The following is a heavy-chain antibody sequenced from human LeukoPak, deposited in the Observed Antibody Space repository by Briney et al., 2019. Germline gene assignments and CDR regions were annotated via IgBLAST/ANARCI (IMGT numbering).Heavy chain of an antibody. CDR1: GFTFSSYW. CDR2: IKQDGSEK. V-gene: IGHV3-7*01. J-gene: IGHJ4*02. CDR3: ARRLGGGDCYWNY. Sequence: PGGSLRLSCAASGFTFSSYWMSWVRQAPGKGLEWVANIKQDGSEKYYVDSVKGRFAISRDNAKNSLFLQMNSLRAEDTAVYYCARRLGGGDCYWNYWGQGTQVTVSS. D-gene: IGHD2-21*02.